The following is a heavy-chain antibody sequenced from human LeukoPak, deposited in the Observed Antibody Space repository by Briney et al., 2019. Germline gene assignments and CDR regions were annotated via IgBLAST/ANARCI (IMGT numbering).Heavy chain of an antibody. CDR1: GLTFTSHG. CDR3: ARDRGKDYLDS. D-gene: IGHD4-23*01. CDR2: VRNDGSDT. Sequence: GGSLRLSCTTSGLTFTSHGFHWLRQVVGKRLEWVAFVRNDGSDTYHANSVKGRFSISRDDSKNTLYLQMNSLRAEDTAIYYCARDRGKDYLDSWGQGTQVIVSS. V-gene: IGHV3-30*02. J-gene: IGHJ4*02.